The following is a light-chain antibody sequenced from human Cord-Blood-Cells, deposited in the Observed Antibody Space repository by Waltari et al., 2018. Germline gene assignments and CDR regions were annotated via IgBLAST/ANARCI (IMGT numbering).Light chain of an antibody. CDR2: DAS. J-gene: IGKJ2*01. V-gene: IGKV1-5*01. CDR3: QQYNSYS. Sequence: DIQMTQSPSPLSASVGDRVPITCRASQSISSWLAWYQQKPGKAPKLLIYDASSLESGVPSRFSGSGSGTEFTLTISSLQPDDFATYYCQQYNSYSFGQGTKLEIK. CDR1: QSISSW.